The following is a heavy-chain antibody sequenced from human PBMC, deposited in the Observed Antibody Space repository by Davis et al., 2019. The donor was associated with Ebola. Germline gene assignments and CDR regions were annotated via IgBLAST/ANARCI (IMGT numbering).Heavy chain of an antibody. CDR2: IYNSGGT. D-gene: IGHD2-2*01. CDR1: GGSIMSTSNS. Sequence: PSETLSLTCTVSGGSIMSTSNSWGWIRQPPGKGLEWIWSIYNSGGTYYNPSLRSRVTMAIDTSTNHFSLTVTSVTAADTAVYYCARDVRCDATTCELGIFDYWGHGILVTVSS. CDR3: ARDVRCDATTCELGIFDY. V-gene: IGHV4-39*07. J-gene: IGHJ4*01.